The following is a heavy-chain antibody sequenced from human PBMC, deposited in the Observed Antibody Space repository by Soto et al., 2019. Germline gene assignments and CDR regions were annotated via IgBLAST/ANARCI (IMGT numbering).Heavy chain of an antibody. V-gene: IGHV3-15*07. Sequence: EVKLVESGGDLVKPGGSLRLSCAASGYSFTDAWMNWVRQAPGKGLEWVGRIESFADGGTTEYAAPVKGRFSISREDSTLTVFLQMNSLQTEDTAVYYCTRRPKAADIGVGSLDFWGRGTLVTVSA. J-gene: IGHJ4*02. CDR2: IESFADGGTT. D-gene: IGHD3-9*01. CDR1: GYSFTDAW. CDR3: TRRPKAADIGVGSLDF.